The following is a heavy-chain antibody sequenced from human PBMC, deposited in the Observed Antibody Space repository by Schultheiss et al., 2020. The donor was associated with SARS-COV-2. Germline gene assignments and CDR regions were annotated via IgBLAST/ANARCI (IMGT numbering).Heavy chain of an antibody. CDR1: GGSISGYY. Sequence: SQTLSLTCTVSGGSISGYYWSWIRQSPGKGLEYIGNIHYRGDTNYNPSLKSRVTISVDTSKNQLSLKLSSVTAADTAVYYCARLPFVVVTGPIYNWFDAWGQGTLVTVSS. V-gene: IGHV4-59*08. D-gene: IGHD2-21*02. J-gene: IGHJ5*02. CDR2: IHYRGDT. CDR3: ARLPFVVVTGPIYNWFDA.